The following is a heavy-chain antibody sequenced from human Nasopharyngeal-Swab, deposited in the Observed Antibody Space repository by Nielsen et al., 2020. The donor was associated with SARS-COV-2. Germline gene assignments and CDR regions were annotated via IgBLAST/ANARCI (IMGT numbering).Heavy chain of an antibody. V-gene: IGHV1-58*01. D-gene: IGHD5-24*01. J-gene: IGHJ4*02. Sequence: SVKVSCKASGFTFTSSAVQWVRQARGQRLEWIGWIVVGSGNTNYAQKFQGRVTMTRNTSISTAYMELSSLRSEDTAVYYCARATEMATIGNWGQGTLVTVSS. CDR2: IVVGSGNT. CDR1: GFTFTSSA. CDR3: ARATEMATIGN.